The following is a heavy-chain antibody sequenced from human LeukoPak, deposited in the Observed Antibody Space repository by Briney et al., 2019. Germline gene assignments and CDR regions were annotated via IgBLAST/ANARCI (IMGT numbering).Heavy chain of an antibody. D-gene: IGHD4/OR15-4a*01. J-gene: IGHJ4*02. CDR3: ARGSGGHDYGSYYFDY. CDR2: FYSTEST. V-gene: IGHV4-31*03. Sequence: QTLSLTCTVSGVSVTNGGYYWTWIRQFPGRGLEWIGFFYSTESTYYNPSLKSRVPISLDSSKNQFSLRLTSTTAADTAVYFCARGSGGHDYGSYYFDYWGQGTLATASS. CDR1: GVSVTNGGYY.